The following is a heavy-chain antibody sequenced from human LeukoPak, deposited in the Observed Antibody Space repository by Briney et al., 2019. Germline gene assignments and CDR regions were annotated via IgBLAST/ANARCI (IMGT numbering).Heavy chain of an antibody. CDR3: AREAVLNRGIYYYYYMDV. Sequence: PSETLSLTCTVSGDSISGYWYYWNWVRQPAGKGLEWIGRVSSGGSTNYNPSLKSRVTLSLDTSKKQFSLKLNSVTAADTAVYYCAREAVLNRGIYYYYYMDVWGKGTTVTVSS. CDR1: GDSISGYWYY. CDR2: VSSGGST. V-gene: IGHV4-4*07. D-gene: IGHD2/OR15-2a*01. J-gene: IGHJ6*03.